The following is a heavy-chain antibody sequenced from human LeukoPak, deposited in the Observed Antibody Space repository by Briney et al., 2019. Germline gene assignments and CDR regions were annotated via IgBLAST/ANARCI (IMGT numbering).Heavy chain of an antibody. J-gene: IGHJ4*02. V-gene: IGHV3-30*02. CDR3: AKDRGYSGSYLDY. CDR2: IRYDGSNK. Sequence: AGGSLRLSYAASGFTFSSYGMHWVRQAPGKGLEWVAFIRYDGSNKYYADSVKGRFTISRDNSKNTLYLQMNSLRAEDTAVYYCAKDRGYSGSYLDYWGQGTLVTVSS. D-gene: IGHD1-26*01. CDR1: GFTFSSYG.